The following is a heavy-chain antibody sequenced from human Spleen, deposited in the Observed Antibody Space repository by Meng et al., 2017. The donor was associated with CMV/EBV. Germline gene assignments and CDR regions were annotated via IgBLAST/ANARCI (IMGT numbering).Heavy chain of an antibody. J-gene: IGHJ4*02. D-gene: IGHD2-2*02. V-gene: IGHV3-30-3*01. CDR3: ASGGGYCSSTSCYRTRYYFDY. CDR2: ISYDGSNK. Sequence: GESLKISCAASGFTFSSYAMHWVRQAPGKGLEWVAVISYDGSNKYYADSVKGRFTISRDNAKNSLYLQMNSLRAEDTAVYYCASGGGYCSSTSCYRTRYYFDYWGQGTLVTVSS. CDR1: GFTFSSYA.